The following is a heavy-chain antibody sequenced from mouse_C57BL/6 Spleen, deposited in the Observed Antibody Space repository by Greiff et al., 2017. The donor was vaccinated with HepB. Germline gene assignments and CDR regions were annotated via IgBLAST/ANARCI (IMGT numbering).Heavy chain of an antibody. CDR2: INPNNGGT. CDR3: ARYDGLDY. CDR1: GYTFTDYY. J-gene: IGHJ2*01. D-gene: IGHD2-3*01. Sequence: EVQLQQSGPELVKPGASVKISCKASGYTFTDYYMNWVKQSHGKSLEWIGDINPNNGGTSYNQKFKGKATLTVDKSSSTAYMELRSLTSEDSAVYYCARYDGLDYWGQGTTLTVSS. V-gene: IGHV1-26*01.